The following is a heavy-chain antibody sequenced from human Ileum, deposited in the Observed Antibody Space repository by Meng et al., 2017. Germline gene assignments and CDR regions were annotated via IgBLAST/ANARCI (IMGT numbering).Heavy chain of an antibody. V-gene: IGHV4-30-4*01. CDR1: GGSITSGDYY. J-gene: IGHJ4*02. CDR2: IFYTGAT. CDR3: VSERRRSYFFDY. Sequence: QVQLQESGPGLVKPSQTLSLNCTVSGGSITSGDYYWSWIRQPPGKGLEWMGYIFYTGATYSNPSLKSRVTVSLDTSKSQFSLKLSSVTAADTAIYYCVSERRRSYFFDYWGQGTLVTVSS.